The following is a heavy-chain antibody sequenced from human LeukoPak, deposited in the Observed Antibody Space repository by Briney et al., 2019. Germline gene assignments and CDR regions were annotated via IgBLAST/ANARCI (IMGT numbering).Heavy chain of an antibody. Sequence: GGSLRLSCAASGFTFSDYYMSWIRQAPGKGLEWVSYISSSGSTIYYADSVKGRFTISRDNAKNSLYLQMNSLRAEDTAVYYCARDVTATAIPFYFDYWGQGTLVTVPS. V-gene: IGHV3-11*01. CDR1: GFTFSDYY. D-gene: IGHD2-2*02. CDR3: ARDVTATAIPFYFDY. CDR2: ISSSGSTI. J-gene: IGHJ4*02.